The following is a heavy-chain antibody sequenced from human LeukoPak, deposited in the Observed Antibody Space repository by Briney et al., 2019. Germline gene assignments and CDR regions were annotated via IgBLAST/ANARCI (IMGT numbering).Heavy chain of an antibody. V-gene: IGHV3-23*01. Sequence: GGSLRLSCEASGFTFRSYAMTWVRQAPGKGLEWVSTIDDSGGSTYHADSVKGRFTISRDNAKNSLYLQMNSLRAEDTALYYCARGEMATISECFDYWGQGTLVTVSS. D-gene: IGHD5-24*01. CDR3: ARGEMATISECFDY. CDR2: IDDSGGST. J-gene: IGHJ4*02. CDR1: GFTFRSYA.